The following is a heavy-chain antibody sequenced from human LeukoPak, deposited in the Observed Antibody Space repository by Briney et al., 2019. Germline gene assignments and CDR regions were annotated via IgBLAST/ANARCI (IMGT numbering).Heavy chain of an antibody. CDR2: INPSSGGT. J-gene: IGHJ4*02. D-gene: IGHD1-14*01. CDR3: AREPLRGGQTTTLDC. CDR1: GYTFTGYY. Sequence: GASVKVSCKASGYTFTGYYMHWVRQAPGQGLEWMGWINPSSGGTNYAQKFQGRVTMTRDTSISTAYMELSRLRSDDTAVYYCAREPLRGGQTTTLDCWGQGTLVTVSS. V-gene: IGHV1-2*02.